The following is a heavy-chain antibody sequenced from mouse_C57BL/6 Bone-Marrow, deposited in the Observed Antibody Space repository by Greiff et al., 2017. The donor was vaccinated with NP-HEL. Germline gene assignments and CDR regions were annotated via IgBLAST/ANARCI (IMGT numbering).Heavy chain of an antibody. CDR1: GYTFTSYG. Sequence: VMLVESGAELARPGASVKLSCKASGYTFTSYGISWVKQRTGQGLEWIGEIYPRSGNTYYNEKFKGKATLTADKSSSTAYMELRSLTSEDSAVYFCARSRGYYPFAYWGQGTLVTVSA. J-gene: IGHJ3*01. V-gene: IGHV1-81*01. CDR3: ARSRGYYPFAY. D-gene: IGHD2-3*01. CDR2: IYPRSGNT.